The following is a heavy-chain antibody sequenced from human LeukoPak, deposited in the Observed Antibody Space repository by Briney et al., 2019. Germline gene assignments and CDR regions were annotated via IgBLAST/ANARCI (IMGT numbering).Heavy chain of an antibody. J-gene: IGHJ4*02. CDR3: ARERDYYDSSGYPTPFDY. D-gene: IGHD3-22*01. CDR1: GGTFSSYA. CDR2: IIPIFGTA. Sequence: ASVKVSCKASGGTFSSYAISWVRQAPGQGLEWMGGIIPIFGTANYAQKFQGRVTITADESTSTAYMELSSLRSEDTAVYYCARERDYYDSSGYPTPFDYWGRGTLVTVSS. V-gene: IGHV1-69*13.